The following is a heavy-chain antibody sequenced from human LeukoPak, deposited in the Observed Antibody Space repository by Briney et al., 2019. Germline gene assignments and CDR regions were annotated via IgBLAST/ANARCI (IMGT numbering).Heavy chain of an antibody. CDR1: GFTFSSYS. CDR3: ARVYSSGWYGVDY. J-gene: IGHJ4*02. CDR2: ISSSSSYI. D-gene: IGHD6-19*01. V-gene: IGHV3-21*01. Sequence: PGRSLRLSCAASGFTFSSYSMNWVRQAPGKGLEWVSSISSSSSYIYYADSVKGRFTISRDNAKNSLYLQMNSLRAEDTAVYYCARVYSSGWYGVDYWGQGTLVTVSS.